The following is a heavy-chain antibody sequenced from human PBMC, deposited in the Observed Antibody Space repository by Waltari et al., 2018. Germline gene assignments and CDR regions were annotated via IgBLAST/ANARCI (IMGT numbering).Heavy chain of an antibody. V-gene: IGHV1-2*02. Sequence: QVQLVQSGAEVRKPGASVRVSCKASGYTFTDYFLHWFRHAPGQRLEWMGWINPRSGVTSYAQKVQGRVTMTRDRSFGTVYIDLSSLKSDDTALYYCARDRRVDGVVDYDYWGQGTLVTVSS. CDR1: GYTFTDYF. J-gene: IGHJ4*02. CDR3: ARDRRVDGVVDYDY. CDR2: INPRSGVT. D-gene: IGHD2-15*01.